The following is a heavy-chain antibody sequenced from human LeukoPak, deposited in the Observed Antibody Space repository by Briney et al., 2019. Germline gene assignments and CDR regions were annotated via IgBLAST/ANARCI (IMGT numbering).Heavy chain of an antibody. CDR3: ATDRGNYNGDSLDM. V-gene: IGHV1-2*06. CDR1: GYSFSGYF. Sequence: ASVKVSCKASGYSFSGYFMHRVREAPGQGLEWVGRISPISGGTKYAQKFQGRVTLTRDTSISTAYMELSRLTADDTAVYFCATDRGNYNGDSLDMWGQGTMLTVSS. CDR2: ISPISGGT. D-gene: IGHD1-26*01. J-gene: IGHJ3*02.